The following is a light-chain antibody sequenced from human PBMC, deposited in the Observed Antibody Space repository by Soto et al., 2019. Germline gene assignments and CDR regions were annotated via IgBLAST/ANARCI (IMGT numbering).Light chain of an antibody. Sequence: QSVLTQPPSASETPGQRVTISCSGSSSNIGNNFIYWYQHLPGTAPKLLIYRNDHRPSGVPDRFSGSKSGTSASLAISGLRSEDEADYYCSAWDDSLTGVIFGGGTKLTVL. CDR3: SAWDDSLTGVI. V-gene: IGLV1-47*01. J-gene: IGLJ2*01. CDR2: RND. CDR1: SSNIGNNF.